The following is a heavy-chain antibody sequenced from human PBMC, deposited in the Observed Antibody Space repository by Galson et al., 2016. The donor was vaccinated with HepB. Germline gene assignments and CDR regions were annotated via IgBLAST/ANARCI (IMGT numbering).Heavy chain of an antibody. V-gene: IGHV3-48*02. CDR3: ARVLFGSGSYWCLDV. Sequence: SLRLSCAASGFTFSSYTMNWVRQAPGKGLEWVSYISSNSGTTYYADSVKGRFTVSRDNAKSSLYLQMNSLGDEDTAVYFCARVLFGSGSYWCLDVWGQGTTVTVSS. CDR1: GFTFSSYT. J-gene: IGHJ6*02. D-gene: IGHD3-10*01. CDR2: ISSNSGTT.